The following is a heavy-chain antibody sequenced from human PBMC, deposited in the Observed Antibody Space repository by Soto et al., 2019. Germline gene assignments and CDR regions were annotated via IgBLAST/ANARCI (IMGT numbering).Heavy chain of an antibody. D-gene: IGHD5-12*01. CDR2: IYYSGST. CDR3: ARSAGYDTPFDY. V-gene: IGHV4-30-4*01. Sequence: SETLSLTCTVSGGSISSGDYYWSWIRQPPGKGLEWIGYIYYSGSTYYNPSLKSRVTISVDTSKNQFSLKLSSVTAADTAVYYCARSAGYDTPFDYWGQGTLVTVS. J-gene: IGHJ4*02. CDR1: GGSISSGDYY.